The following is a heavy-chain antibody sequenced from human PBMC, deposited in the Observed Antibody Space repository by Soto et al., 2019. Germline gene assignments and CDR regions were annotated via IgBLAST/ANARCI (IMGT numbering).Heavy chain of an antibody. D-gene: IGHD1-26*01. J-gene: IGHJ5*02. CDR2: IIPIFGTA. CDR3: ARDLRSGSYPNWLDP. V-gene: IGHV1-69*13. CDR1: GGTFSSYA. Sequence: SVKVSCKASGGTFSSYAISWVRQAPGQGLEWMGGIIPIFGTANYAQKFQGRVTITADESTSTAYMELSSLRSEDTAVYYCARDLRSGSYPNWLDPWGQGTLVTVSS.